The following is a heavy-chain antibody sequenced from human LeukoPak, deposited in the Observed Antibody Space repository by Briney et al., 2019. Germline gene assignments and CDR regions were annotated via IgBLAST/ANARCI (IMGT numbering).Heavy chain of an antibody. D-gene: IGHD2-2*01. CDR2: ISGSSGST. J-gene: IGHJ4*02. CDR3: AKDLDCSSTNCYPDY. CDR1: GFTFSSSA. Sequence: PGGSLRLSCAASGFTFSSSAMSWVRQAPGKGLEWVSAISGSSGSTYYADSVKGRFTISRDNSKNTLYLQMNSLRAEDTAVHYCAKDLDCSSTNCYPDYWGRGTLVTVSS. V-gene: IGHV3-23*01.